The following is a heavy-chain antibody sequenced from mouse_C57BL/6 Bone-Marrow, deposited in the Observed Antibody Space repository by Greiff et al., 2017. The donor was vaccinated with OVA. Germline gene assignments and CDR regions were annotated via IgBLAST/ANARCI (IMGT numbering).Heavy chain of an antibody. V-gene: IGHV1-59*01. J-gene: IGHJ1*03. CDR3: ARGLRWYFDV. Sequence: QVQLQQPGAELVRPGTSVKLSCKASGYTFTSYWMHWVKQRPGQGLEWIGVIDPSDSYPNYNQKFKGKATLTVDTSSSTAYMQLSSLTSEDSAVYYCARGLRWYFDVWGTGTTVTVSS. CDR2: IDPSDSYP. CDR1: GYTFTSYW. D-gene: IGHD2-12*01.